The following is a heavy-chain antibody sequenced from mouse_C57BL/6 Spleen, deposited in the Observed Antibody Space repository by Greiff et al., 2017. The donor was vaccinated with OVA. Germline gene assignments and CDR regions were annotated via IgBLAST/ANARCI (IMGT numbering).Heavy chain of an antibody. V-gene: IGHV1-64*01. CDR2: IHPNSGST. Sequence: VQLQQPGAELVKPGASVKLSCKASGYTFTSYWMHWVKRRPGQGLEWIGMIHPNSGSTNYNEKFKSKATLTVDKSSSTAYMQLSSLTSEDSAVYYCARGDGYDGNYAMDYWGQGTSVTVSS. CDR1: GYTFTSYW. CDR3: ARGDGYDGNYAMDY. J-gene: IGHJ4*01. D-gene: IGHD2-2*01.